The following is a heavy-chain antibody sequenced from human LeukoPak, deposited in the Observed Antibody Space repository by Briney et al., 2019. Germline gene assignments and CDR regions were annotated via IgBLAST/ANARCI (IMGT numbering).Heavy chain of an antibody. Sequence: GGSLRLSCEGSAFIFSGHWMNWVRQTPGKGLEWVASIKEDGSERQYVDSVKGRFSISRDNTKGSLFLQLNSLRAEDTAVYYCAKAAGSGYYYEDYYYYGMDVWGQGTTVTVSS. CDR1: AFIFSGHW. V-gene: IGHV3-7*03. D-gene: IGHD3-22*01. CDR2: IKEDGSER. J-gene: IGHJ6*02. CDR3: AKAAGSGYYYEDYYYYGMDV.